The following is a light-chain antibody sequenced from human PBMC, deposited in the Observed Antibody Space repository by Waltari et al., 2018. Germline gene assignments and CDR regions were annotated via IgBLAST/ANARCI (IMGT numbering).Light chain of an antibody. J-gene: IGKJ2*01. Sequence: DVVLTQSPLSLPVTLGQPASISCRSSQSLVYSDGNTYLNWYQQTPGQSPRRLIYKVSSRDSGVQDRFSGSGSGTDFILKISRVEAEDVGVYYCMQGTHWPPVYTFGQGTKLEIK. CDR2: KVS. CDR3: MQGTHWPPVYT. V-gene: IGKV2-30*01. CDR1: QSLVYSDGNTY.